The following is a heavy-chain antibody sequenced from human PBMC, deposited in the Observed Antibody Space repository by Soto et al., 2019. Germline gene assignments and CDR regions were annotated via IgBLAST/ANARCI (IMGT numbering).Heavy chain of an antibody. J-gene: IGHJ3*02. V-gene: IGHV4-59*01. CDR2: IYYSGST. CDR3: ARGLISDYYLYDAFDI. Sequence: SETLSLTCTVSGGSISSYYWSWIRQPPGKGLEWIGYIYYSGSTNYNPSLKSRVTISVDTSKNQFSLKLSSVTAADTAVYYCARGLISDYYLYDAFDIWGQGTMVTVSS. D-gene: IGHD3-22*01. CDR1: GGSISSYY.